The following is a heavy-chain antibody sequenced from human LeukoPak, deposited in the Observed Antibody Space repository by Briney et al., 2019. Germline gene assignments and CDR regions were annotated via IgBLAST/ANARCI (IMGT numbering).Heavy chain of an antibody. CDR3: ARGPGGYSGYLGI. D-gene: IGHD5-12*01. Sequence: TLSLTCAVSGGSISSGGFSWSWIRQPPGKGLEWIGYMYHTGSTNYNPSLKSRGTLPVGRTMNQIFLKLSYVTAADTAVYSCARGPGGYSGYLGIWGQGTMVSVCS. J-gene: IGHJ3*02. V-gene: IGHV4-30-2*01. CDR1: GGSISSGGFS. CDR2: MYHTGST.